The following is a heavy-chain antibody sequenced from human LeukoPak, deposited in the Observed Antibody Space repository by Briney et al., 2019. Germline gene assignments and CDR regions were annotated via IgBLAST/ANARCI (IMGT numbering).Heavy chain of an antibody. CDR2: INPNSGGT. CDR3: ARTTDRHNYGDYVDAFDI. V-gene: IGHV1-2*02. Sequence: GASVKVSCKASGYTFTGYHMHWVRQAPGQGLEWMGWINPNSGGTNYAQKFQGRVTMTRDTSISTAYMELSRLRSDDTVVYYCARTTDRHNYGDYVDAFDIWGQGTMVTVSS. CDR1: GYTFTGYH. J-gene: IGHJ3*02. D-gene: IGHD4-17*01.